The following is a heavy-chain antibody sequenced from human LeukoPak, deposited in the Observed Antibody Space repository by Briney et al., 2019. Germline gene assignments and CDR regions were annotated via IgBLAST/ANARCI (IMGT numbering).Heavy chain of an antibody. CDR1: GGSISSYY. V-gene: IGHV4-59*01. J-gene: IGHJ6*03. CDR3: ARVTAYYYYYMDV. D-gene: IGHD2-21*02. CDR2: IYYSGST. Sequence: SETLSLTCTVSGGSISSYYWSWIRQPPGKGLEWIGYIYYSGSTNYNPSLKSRVTISVDTSKNQFSLKLSSVTAADTAVHYCARVTAYYYYYMDVWGKGTTVTVSS.